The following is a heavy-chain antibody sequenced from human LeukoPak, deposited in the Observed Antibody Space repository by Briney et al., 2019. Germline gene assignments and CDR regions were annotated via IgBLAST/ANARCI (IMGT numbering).Heavy chain of an antibody. J-gene: IGHJ4*02. V-gene: IGHV3-23*01. CDR1: GFTFSSYA. D-gene: IGHD6-13*01. Sequence: GGSLRLSCAASGFTFSSYAMSWVRQAPGKGLEWVSAISGSGGSTYYADSVKGRFTISRDNSKNALYLQKNSLRAEDTAAYYCAKDIAAAGTGTSLFDYWGQGTLVTVSS. CDR3: AKDIAAAGTGTSLFDY. CDR2: ISGSGGST.